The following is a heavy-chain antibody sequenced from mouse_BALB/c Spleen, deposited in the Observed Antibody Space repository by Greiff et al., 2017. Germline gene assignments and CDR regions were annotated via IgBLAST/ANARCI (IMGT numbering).Heavy chain of an antibody. D-gene: IGHD4-1*01. V-gene: IGHV5-9-3*01. Sequence: EVKLVESGGGLVKPGGSLKLSCAASGFTFSSYAMSWVRQTPEKRLEWVATISSGGSYTYYPDSVKGRFTISRDNAKNTLYLQMSSLRSEDTAMYYCASLTGTEYYFDYWGQGTTLTVSS. CDR1: GFTFSSYA. CDR2: ISSGGSYT. J-gene: IGHJ2*01. CDR3: ASLTGTEYYFDY.